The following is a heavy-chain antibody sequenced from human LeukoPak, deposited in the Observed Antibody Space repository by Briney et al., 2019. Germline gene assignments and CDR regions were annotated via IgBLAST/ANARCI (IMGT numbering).Heavy chain of an antibody. CDR2: ISSSGGST. CDR3: SRGAYDGFDY. CDR1: GFTFSSYA. V-gene: IGHV3-64*02. J-gene: IGHJ4*02. Sequence: PGGSLRLSCAASGFTFSSYAIHWVRQAPGKGLEYVSAISSSGGSTYYADSVKGRFTISRDNSKNTVYLQMGSLRTEDMAAYYCSRGAYDGFDYWGQGTLVTVSS. D-gene: IGHD5-12*01.